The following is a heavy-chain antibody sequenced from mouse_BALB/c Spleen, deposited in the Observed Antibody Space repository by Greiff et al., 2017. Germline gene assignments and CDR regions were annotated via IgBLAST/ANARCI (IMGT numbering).Heavy chain of an antibody. J-gene: IGHJ4*01. Sequence: EVQLQQSGTVLARPGASVKMSCKASGYTFTSYWMHWVKQRPGQGLEWIGAIYPGNSDTSYNQKFKGKAKLTAVTSTSTAYMELSSLTNEDSAVYYCTRGTGTAAMDYWGQGTSVTVSS. CDR3: TRGTGTAAMDY. D-gene: IGHD4-1*01. V-gene: IGHV1-5*01. CDR2: IYPGNSDT. CDR1: GYTFTSYW.